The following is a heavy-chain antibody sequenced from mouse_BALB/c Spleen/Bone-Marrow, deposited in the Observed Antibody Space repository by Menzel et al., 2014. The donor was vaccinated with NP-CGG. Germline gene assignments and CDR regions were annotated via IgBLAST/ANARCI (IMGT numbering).Heavy chain of an antibody. Sequence: VQLHQSGAELVKPGASVKLSCKASGYTFTSYWMHWVKQRPGQGLEWIGEINPSNGRTNYNEKFKNKATLTVDKSSSTAYMQLSSLTSEDSAVYYCARRNGDYWGQGTTLTVTS. V-gene: IGHV1S81*02. J-gene: IGHJ2*01. CDR3: ARRNGDY. CDR1: GYTFTSYW. CDR2: INPSNGRT.